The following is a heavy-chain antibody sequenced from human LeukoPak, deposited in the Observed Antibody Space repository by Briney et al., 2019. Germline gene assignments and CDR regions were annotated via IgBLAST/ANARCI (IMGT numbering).Heavy chain of an antibody. D-gene: IGHD6-19*01. J-gene: IGHJ6*02. Sequence: PSETLSLTCAVYGGSFSGYYWSWIRQPPGKELEWIGEINHSGSTNYNPSLKSRVTISVDTSKNQFSLKLSSVTAADTAVYYCARAQWLENYYYYGMDVWGQGTTVTVSS. CDR2: INHSGST. CDR1: GGSFSGYY. CDR3: ARAQWLENYYYYGMDV. V-gene: IGHV4-34*01.